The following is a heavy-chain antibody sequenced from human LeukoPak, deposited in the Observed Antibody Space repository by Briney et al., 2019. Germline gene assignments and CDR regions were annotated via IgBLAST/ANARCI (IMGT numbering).Heavy chain of an antibody. CDR1: GYTFINHW. Sequence: ASVKVSCKASGYTFINHWMHWVRQAPGQGLEWVGLINPTGARTLYAQKFQGRVTMTEDTSTDTAYMELNSLTSEDTAVYYCATHSPEWRYSGYYNYYYIDVWGKGTTVTVSS. J-gene: IGHJ6*03. D-gene: IGHD5-12*01. CDR2: INPTGART. CDR3: ATHSPEWRYSGYYNYYYIDV. V-gene: IGHV1-46*01.